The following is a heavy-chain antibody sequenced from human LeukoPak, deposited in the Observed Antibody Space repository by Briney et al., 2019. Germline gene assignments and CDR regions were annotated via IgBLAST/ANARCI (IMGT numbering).Heavy chain of an antibody. CDR1: GLTFNDYY. Sequence: PGGSLRLSCAASGLTFNDYYMSWIRQAPGKGLEWLSYINIGGTNTHCADSVKGRFTISRDNAKKSLYLEMNNLRAEDTAVYYCATDGAGFDTWGQGVLVTVSS. V-gene: IGHV3-11*01. CDR2: INIGGTNT. CDR3: ATDGAGFDT. J-gene: IGHJ5*02.